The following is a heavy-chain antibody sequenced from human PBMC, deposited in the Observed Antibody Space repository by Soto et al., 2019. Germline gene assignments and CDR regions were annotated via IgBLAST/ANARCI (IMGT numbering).Heavy chain of an antibody. Sequence: ASVKVSCKASGYTFTSYDINWVRQATGQGLEWMGWMNPNSGNTGYAQKFQGRVTMTRNTSISTAYMELSSLRSEDTAVYYCARGDGCSVGSCCSISGAFDIWGQGTMVTGSS. CDR3: ARGDGCSVGSCCSISGAFDI. D-gene: IGHD2-15*01. CDR1: GYTFTSYD. V-gene: IGHV1-8*01. CDR2: MNPNSGNT. J-gene: IGHJ3*02.